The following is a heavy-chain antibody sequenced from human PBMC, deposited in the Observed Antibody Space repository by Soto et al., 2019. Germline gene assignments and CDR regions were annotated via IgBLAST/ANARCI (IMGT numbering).Heavy chain of an antibody. CDR3: ANDE. V-gene: IGHV3-23*01. CDR2: ISGSGGST. J-gene: IGHJ4*02. CDR1: GFIFSDYD. Sequence: GGSLRLSCAASGFIFSDYDMTWVRQVPGKGLEWVSSISGSGGSTYYADSVKGRFTISRDNSKNTLYLQMNSLRADDTAVYYCANDEWGQGTPVTVSS.